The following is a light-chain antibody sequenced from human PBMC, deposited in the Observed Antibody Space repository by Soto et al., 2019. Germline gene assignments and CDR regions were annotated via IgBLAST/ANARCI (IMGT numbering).Light chain of an antibody. CDR1: RAISTN. CDR2: AAS. Sequence: DIQLTQSPSFLSASVGDRVTITCRASRAISTNLAWYQQEPGKAPKLVIYAASTLQSGVPSRFSGSGSGTEFTLTISSLQSEDFATYYCQHLNGYPRTFGQGTKVEIK. J-gene: IGKJ1*01. CDR3: QHLNGYPRT. V-gene: IGKV1-9*01.